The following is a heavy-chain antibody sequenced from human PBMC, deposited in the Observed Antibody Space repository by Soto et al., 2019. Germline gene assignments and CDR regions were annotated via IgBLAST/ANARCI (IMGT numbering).Heavy chain of an antibody. CDR3: ARGAVMPDS. CDR1: GFTFDSFA. J-gene: IGHJ4*02. V-gene: IGHV3-23*01. CDR2: ISASGGST. Sequence: GGSLRLSCAASGFTFDSFAMTWVRQAPGKGLEWVSAISASGGSTFYADSVEGRFTISRDSSKNTLYLQMNSLRAEDTAVYYCARGAVMPDSWGQGTLVTVSS. D-gene: IGHD3-16*01.